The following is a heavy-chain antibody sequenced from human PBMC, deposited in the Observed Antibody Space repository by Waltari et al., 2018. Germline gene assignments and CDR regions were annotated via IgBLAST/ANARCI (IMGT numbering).Heavy chain of an antibody. CDR1: GFTFSSYG. V-gene: IGHV3-33*01. CDR3: ARSLYQLLSYFDL. D-gene: IGHD2-2*01. CDR2: IWYDGSNK. J-gene: IGHJ2*01. Sequence: QVQLVESGGGVVQPGRSLRLSCAASGFTFSSYGMHWVRQAPGKGLEWVAVIWYDGSNKYYADSVKGRFTISGDNSKNTLYLQMNSLRAEDTAVYYCARSLYQLLSYFDLWGRGTLVTVSS.